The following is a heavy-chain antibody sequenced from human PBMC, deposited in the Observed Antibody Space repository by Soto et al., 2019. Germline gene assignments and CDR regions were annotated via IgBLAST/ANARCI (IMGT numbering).Heavy chain of an antibody. V-gene: IGHV3-53*02. Sequence: EVQLVETGGGLIQPGGSLSLSCAASGFTVSSNYMSWVRQSPGKGLEWVSVIYSGGSTYYADSVKGRFTISRDNSKNTLYIQMNSLRGDDTAVDYCERASGYNSLWAHWGQGTLVTV. CDR3: ERASGYNSLWAH. J-gene: IGHJ4*02. CDR2: IYSGGST. D-gene: IGHD1-1*01. CDR1: GFTVSSNY.